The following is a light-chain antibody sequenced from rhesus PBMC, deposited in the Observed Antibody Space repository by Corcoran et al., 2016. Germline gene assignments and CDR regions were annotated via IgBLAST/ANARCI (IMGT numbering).Light chain of an antibody. V-gene: IGLV2-32*02. Sequence: QAALTQPRSVSGSPGQSVTISCTGTSSDIGGYNYVSWYQQHPGTAPKLMIYDVSKRPSGVSDRLSGSKSGNTASLTISGLQAEDVADYYCSSYAGSNTYSFGVGTRLTVL. CDR2: DVS. J-gene: IGLJ1*01. CDR1: SSDIGGYNY. CDR3: SSYAGSNTYS.